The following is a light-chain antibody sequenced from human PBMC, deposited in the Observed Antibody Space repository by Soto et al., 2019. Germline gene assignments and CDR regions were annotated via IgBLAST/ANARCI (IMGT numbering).Light chain of an antibody. Sequence: AIQLTQSPSSLSASVGDRVTITCRASQGIGSALAWYQQKPGKAPKLLIYDASSLESGVPSRFSGSGSGTAFPLTISSLQHEDFATYYCQQFNVFGGGTKVDIK. CDR1: QGIGSA. CDR2: DAS. CDR3: QQFNV. J-gene: IGKJ4*01. V-gene: IGKV1-13*02.